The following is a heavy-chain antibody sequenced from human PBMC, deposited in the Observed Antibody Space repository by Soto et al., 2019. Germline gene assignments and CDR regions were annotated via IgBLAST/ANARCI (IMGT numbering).Heavy chain of an antibody. D-gene: IGHD6-13*01. J-gene: IGHJ6*02. CDR3: ARTSAAGKCYYGMDV. Sequence: RGESLKISCKGSGYSFTSYWIGWVRQMPGKGLEWMGIIYPGDSDTRYSPSFQGQGTISADKSISTAYLQWSTRMASDTSMAYCARTSAAGKCYYGMDVWGQGTRVTVSS. CDR2: IYPGDSDT. V-gene: IGHV5-51*01. CDR1: GYSFTSYW.